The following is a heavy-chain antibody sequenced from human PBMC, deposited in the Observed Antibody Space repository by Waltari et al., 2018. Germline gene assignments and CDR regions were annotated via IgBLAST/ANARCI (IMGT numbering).Heavy chain of an antibody. J-gene: IGHJ3*02. CDR1: GGYISSYY. CDR3: ARIMKWELLPYDAFDI. V-gene: IGHV4-4*07. D-gene: IGHD1-26*01. CDR2: IYTSGST. Sequence: QVQLQESGPGLVKPSETLSLTCTVSGGYISSYYWRWIRQPAGKGLEWIGRIYTSGSTNYTPSLKSRFTMSVDTSKNQFSLKLSSVTAADTAVYYCARIMKWELLPYDAFDIWGQGTMVTVSS.